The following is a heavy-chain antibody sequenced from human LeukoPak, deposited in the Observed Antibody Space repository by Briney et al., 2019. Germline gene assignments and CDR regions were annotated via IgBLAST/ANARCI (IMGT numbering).Heavy chain of an antibody. CDR3: ARYSGSYYGRLSYFDY. Sequence: GGSLRLSCAASGFTFSSYWMSWVRQAPGKGLEWVANMKQDGSEKYYVDSVKGRFTISRDNAKNSLYLQMNSLRAEDTAVYYCARYSGSYYGRLSYFDYWGQGTLVTVSS. CDR2: MKQDGSEK. J-gene: IGHJ4*02. V-gene: IGHV3-7*01. D-gene: IGHD1-26*01. CDR1: GFTFSSYW.